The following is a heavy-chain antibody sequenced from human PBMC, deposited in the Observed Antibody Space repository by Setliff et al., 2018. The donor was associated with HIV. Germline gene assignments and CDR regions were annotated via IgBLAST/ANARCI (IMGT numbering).Heavy chain of an antibody. V-gene: IGHV3-11*04. J-gene: IGHJ4*02. D-gene: IGHD6-19*01. CDR2: ISSSGSTT. CDR1: GFTFRDHY. Sequence: GGSLRLSCAASGFTFRDHYMTWIRQAPGKGLEWISYISSSGSTTYYADSVEGRFTISRDNTKNSLYLQMNSLRAEDTAVYYCARDPRSGWYLGFFDYWGQGTLVTVSS. CDR3: ARDPRSGWYLGFFDY.